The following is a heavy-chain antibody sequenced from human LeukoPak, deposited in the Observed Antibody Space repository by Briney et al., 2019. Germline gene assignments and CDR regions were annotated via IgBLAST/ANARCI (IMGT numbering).Heavy chain of an antibody. V-gene: IGHV4-59*01. Sequence: SETLSLTCTVSGGSISSYYWSWIRQPPGKGLEWIGYIYYSGSTNYNPSLKSRVTISVDTSKNQFSLKLSSVTAADTAVYYCARATYYYDSSGYLENWFDPWGQGTLVTVYS. CDR3: ARATYYYDSSGYLENWFDP. J-gene: IGHJ5*02. CDR2: IYYSGST. D-gene: IGHD3-22*01. CDR1: GGSISSYY.